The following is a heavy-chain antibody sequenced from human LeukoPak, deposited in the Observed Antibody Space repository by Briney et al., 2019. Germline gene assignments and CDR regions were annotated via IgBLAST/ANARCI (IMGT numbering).Heavy chain of an antibody. Sequence: GGSLRLSCAASGFTFSDHYMDWVRQAPGKGLEWVGRIRTKTNSYTTIYAASVKGRFTISRDDSKNSLYLQMNSLKTEDTAVYYCTTEYPFVVAAFDIWGQGTMVTVSS. D-gene: IGHD2-15*01. CDR2: IRTKTNSYTT. V-gene: IGHV3-72*01. J-gene: IGHJ3*02. CDR3: TTEYPFVVAAFDI. CDR1: GFTFSDHY.